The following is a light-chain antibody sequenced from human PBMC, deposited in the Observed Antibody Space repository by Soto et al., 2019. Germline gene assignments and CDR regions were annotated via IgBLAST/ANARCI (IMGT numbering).Light chain of an antibody. CDR3: AAWDDSLSGAV. Sequence: QSALTQPASVSGSPGQSITISCTGTSSDVGGYNHVSWYQQHPGKAPKLIIYEVRNRPSGVPDRFSGSKSGTSASLAISGLRSEDEADYYCAAWDDSLSGAVFGGGTQLTVL. CDR1: SSDVGGYNH. CDR2: EVR. V-gene: IGLV2-14*01. J-gene: IGLJ7*01.